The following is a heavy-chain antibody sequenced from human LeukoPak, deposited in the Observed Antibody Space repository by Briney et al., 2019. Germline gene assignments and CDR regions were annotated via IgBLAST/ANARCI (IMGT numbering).Heavy chain of an antibody. CDR1: GYSFTTYG. Sequence: ASVKVSCKASGYSFTTYGITWVRQAPGQGLEWMGWISAYNGKTNYAQKLQGRVTMTTDTSTTTAYMELRSLRSDDTAVYYCARGSLRFGELFDHFDYWGQGTLVTVSS. D-gene: IGHD3-10*01. CDR3: ARGSLRFGELFDHFDY. CDR2: ISAYNGKT. J-gene: IGHJ4*02. V-gene: IGHV1-18*01.